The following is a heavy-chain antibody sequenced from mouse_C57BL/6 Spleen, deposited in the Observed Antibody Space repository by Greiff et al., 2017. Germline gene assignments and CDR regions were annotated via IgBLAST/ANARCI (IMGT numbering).Heavy chain of an antibody. V-gene: IGHV1-18*01. CDR3: ARDYGSSYPYYAMDY. CDR1: GYTFTDYN. CDR2: INPNNGGT. Sequence: EVKVVESGPELVKPGASVKIPCKASGYTFTDYNMDWVKQSHGKSLEWIGDINPNNGGTIYNQKFKGKATLTVDKSSSTAYMELRSLTSEDTAVYYCARDYGSSYPYYAMDYWGQVTSVTVSS. D-gene: IGHD1-1*01. J-gene: IGHJ4*01.